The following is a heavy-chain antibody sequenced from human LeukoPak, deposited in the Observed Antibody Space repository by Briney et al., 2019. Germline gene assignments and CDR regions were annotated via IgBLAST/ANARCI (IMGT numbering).Heavy chain of an antibody. CDR1: GFTFSSYS. J-gene: IGHJ6*03. CDR2: ISSSSSYI. D-gene: IGHD7-27*01. Sequence: GSLRLSCAASGFTFSSYSMNWVRQAPGKGLEWVSLISSSSSYIYYADSVKGRFTISRDNAKNSQYLQMNSLRAEDTAVYYCARSELGYNYYYMDVWGKGTTVTVSS. CDR3: ARSELGYNYYYMDV. V-gene: IGHV3-21*01.